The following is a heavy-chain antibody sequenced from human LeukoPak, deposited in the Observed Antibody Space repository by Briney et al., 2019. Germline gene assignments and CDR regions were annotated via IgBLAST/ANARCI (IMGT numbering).Heavy chain of an antibody. CDR2: IYYSVST. J-gene: IGHJ6*03. D-gene: IGHD2-2*01. CDR1: GGSISSSSYY. Sequence: PSETLSLTCSVSGGSISSSSYYWAWIRQPPGKGLEWIGSIYYSVSTYYNPSLKSRVTISVDKSKNQFSLKLSSVTAADTAVYYCARVVSCCSILPDYYYYMDVWGKGTTVTVSS. CDR3: ARVVSCCSILPDYYYYMDV. V-gene: IGHV4-39*07.